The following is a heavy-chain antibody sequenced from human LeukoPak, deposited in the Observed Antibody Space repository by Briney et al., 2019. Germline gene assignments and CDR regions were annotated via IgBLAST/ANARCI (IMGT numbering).Heavy chain of an antibody. Sequence: ASVKVSCKSSGYTFTSYDINWVRQATGQGLEWMGWMNPNSGNTGYAQKFQGRVTMTRNTSISTAYMELSSLRSEDTAVYYCARELQGDNWNDGVDYWGQGTLVTVSS. J-gene: IGHJ4*02. D-gene: IGHD1-20*01. CDR1: GYTFTSYD. V-gene: IGHV1-8*01. CDR2: MNPNSGNT. CDR3: ARELQGDNWNDGVDY.